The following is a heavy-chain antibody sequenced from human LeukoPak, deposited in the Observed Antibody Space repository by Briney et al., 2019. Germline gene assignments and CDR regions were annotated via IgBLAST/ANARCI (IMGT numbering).Heavy chain of an antibody. Sequence: PGRSLRLSCAASGFTFDDYAMHWVRQAPGKGLEWVSGISWNSGSIGYADSVKGRFTISRDNSKNTLYLQMNSLRAEDTAVYYCARGHPPFDYWGQGTLVTVSS. CDR2: ISWNSGSI. CDR3: ARGHPPFDY. V-gene: IGHV3-9*01. J-gene: IGHJ4*02. CDR1: GFTFDDYA.